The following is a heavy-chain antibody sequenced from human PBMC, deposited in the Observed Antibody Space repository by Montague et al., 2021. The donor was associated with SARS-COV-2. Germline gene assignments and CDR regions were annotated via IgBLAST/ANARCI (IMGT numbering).Heavy chain of an antibody. J-gene: IGHJ4*02. V-gene: IGHV3-23*01. D-gene: IGHD3-10*01. CDR1: GFTFSSYA. CDR2: ISGSGGST. CDR3: AKNIYGSGSYSDNFDY. Sequence: SLRLSCAASGFTFSSYAMSWVRRAPGKGLEWVSAISGSGGSTYYADSVKGRFTISRDNSKNTLYLQMNSLRVEDTAVYYCAKNIYGSGSYSDNFDYWGQGTQVTVSS.